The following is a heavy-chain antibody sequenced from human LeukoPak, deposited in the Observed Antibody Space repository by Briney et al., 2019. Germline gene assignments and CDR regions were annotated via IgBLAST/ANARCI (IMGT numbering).Heavy chain of an antibody. CDR3: LGSYYYYYGMDV. CDR2: ISYDGSNK. J-gene: IGHJ6*02. V-gene: IGHV3-30*03. CDR1: GFTFSSYG. D-gene: IGHD7-27*01. Sequence: GGSLRLSCAASGFTFSSYGMHWVRQAPRKGLEWVAVISYDGSNKYYADSVKGRFTISRDNSKNTLYLQMNSLRAEDTAVYYCLGSYYYYYGMDVWGQGTTVTVSS.